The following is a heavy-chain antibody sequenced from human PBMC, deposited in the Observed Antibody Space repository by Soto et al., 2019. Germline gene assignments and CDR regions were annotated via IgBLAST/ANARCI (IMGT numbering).Heavy chain of an antibody. V-gene: IGHV3-23*01. D-gene: IGHD2-15*01. CDR2: ISGSGDST. Sequence: EVQLLESGGGLVQPGGSLRLSCAASGFTLSSYAMSWVRQAPGKGLEWVSISGSGDSTYYADSVKGGFTISRDNSKNTLYLQMNSLRAEDTAVYYCAKGGECSGGSCYRDWYFDLWGRGTLVTVSS. J-gene: IGHJ2*01. CDR1: GFTLSSYA. CDR3: AKGGECSGGSCYRDWYFDL.